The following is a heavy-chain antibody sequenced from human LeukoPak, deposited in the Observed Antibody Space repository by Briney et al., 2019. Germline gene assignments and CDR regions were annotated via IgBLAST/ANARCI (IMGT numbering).Heavy chain of an antibody. J-gene: IGHJ4*02. Sequence: GGSLRLSCAASGFTFSSYAMSWVRQAPGKGLEWVSAISGRGGSTYYADSVKGRFTISRDNSKNTLYLQMNSLRAEDTAVYYCAKVEQWPLRHFDYWGQGTLVTVSS. V-gene: IGHV3-23*01. CDR3: AKVEQWPLRHFDY. CDR2: ISGRGGST. CDR1: GFTFSSYA. D-gene: IGHD6-19*01.